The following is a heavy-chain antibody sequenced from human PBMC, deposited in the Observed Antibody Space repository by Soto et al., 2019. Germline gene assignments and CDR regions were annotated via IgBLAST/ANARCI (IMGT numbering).Heavy chain of an antibody. D-gene: IGHD3-22*01. J-gene: IGHJ6*02. V-gene: IGHV3-11*01. CDR2: ISSSGSTI. CDR1: GFTFSDYY. CDR3: ARGYYYDSSGYYYYYYGMDA. Sequence: GGSLRLSCAASGFTFSDYYMSWIRQAPGKGLEWVSYISSSGSTIYYADSVKGRFTISRDNAKNSLYLQMNSLRAEDTAVYYCARGYYYDSSGYYYYYYGMDAWGQGTTVTVSS.